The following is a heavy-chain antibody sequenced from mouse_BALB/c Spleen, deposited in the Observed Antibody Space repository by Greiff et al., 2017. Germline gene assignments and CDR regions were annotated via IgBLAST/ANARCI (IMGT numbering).Heavy chain of an antibody. CDR2: IWAGGST. CDR3: ARDYYGSSHYFDY. CDR1: GFSLTSYG. V-gene: IGHV2-9*02. D-gene: IGHD1-1*01. J-gene: IGHJ2*01. Sequence: VQVVESGPGLVAPSQSLSITCTVSGFSLTSYGVHWVRQPPGKGLEWLGVIWAGGSTNYNSALMSRLSISKDNSKSQVFLKMNSLQTDDTAMYYCARDYYGSSHYFDYWGQGTTLTVSS.